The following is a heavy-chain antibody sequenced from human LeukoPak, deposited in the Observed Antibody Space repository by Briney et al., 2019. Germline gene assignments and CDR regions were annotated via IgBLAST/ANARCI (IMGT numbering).Heavy chain of an antibody. V-gene: IGHV1-18*01. J-gene: IGHJ6*02. CDR2: ISAYNGNT. D-gene: IGHD2-2*01. CDR1: GYTFTSYG. CDR3: ARDILVVPAALASYYYGMDV. Sequence: GASVKVSCKASGYTFTSYGISWVRQAPGQGLEWMGWISAYNGNTNYAQKLQGRVTMTTETSTSTAYMELRSLRSDDTAVYYCARDILVVPAALASYYYGMDVWGQGTTVTVSS.